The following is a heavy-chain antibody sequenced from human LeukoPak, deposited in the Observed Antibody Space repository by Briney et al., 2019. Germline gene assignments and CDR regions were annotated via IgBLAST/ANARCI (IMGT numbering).Heavy chain of an antibody. Sequence: PGGSLRLSCAASEFTFSNYWMHWVRQAPGKGLVWVSRINSDGSSTSYADSAKGRFTISRDDAKNTLYLQMNSLRVEDTAVYYCARGFTIFGVVNDGFDIWGQGTTVTVSS. CDR1: EFTFSNYW. D-gene: IGHD3-3*01. V-gene: IGHV3-74*01. CDR2: INSDGSST. J-gene: IGHJ3*02. CDR3: ARGFTIFGVVNDGFDI.